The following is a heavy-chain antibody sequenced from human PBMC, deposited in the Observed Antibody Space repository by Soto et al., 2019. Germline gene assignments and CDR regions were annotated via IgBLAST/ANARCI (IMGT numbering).Heavy chain of an antibody. Sequence: GASVKVSCKASGYTFTSYGISWVRQAPGQGLEWMGWISAYNGNTNYAQKLQGRVTMTTDTSTSTAYMELRSLRSDDTAVYYCARNSLLRYFDWLSIDYWGQGTLVTVSS. CDR1: GYTFTSYG. CDR3: ARNSLLRYFDWLSIDY. CDR2: ISAYNGNT. V-gene: IGHV1-18*01. D-gene: IGHD3-9*01. J-gene: IGHJ4*02.